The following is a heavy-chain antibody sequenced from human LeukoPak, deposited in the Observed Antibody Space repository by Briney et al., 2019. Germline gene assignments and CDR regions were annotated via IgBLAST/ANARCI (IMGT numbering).Heavy chain of an antibody. J-gene: IGHJ4*02. CDR3: AKAESGYWSPFDY. D-gene: IGHD2-8*02. V-gene: IGHV3-23*01. Sequence: GGSLRLSCAAPGFTFSSYAMSWVRQAPGKGLEWVSAISGSGGSTYYADSVKGRFTISRDKSKNTLYLQMNSLRAEDTAVYYCAKAESGYWSPFDYWGQGTLVTVSS. CDR1: GFTFSSYA. CDR2: ISGSGGST.